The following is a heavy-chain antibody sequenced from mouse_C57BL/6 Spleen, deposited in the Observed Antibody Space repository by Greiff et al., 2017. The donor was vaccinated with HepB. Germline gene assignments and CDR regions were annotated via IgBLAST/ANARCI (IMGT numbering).Heavy chain of an antibody. CDR3: ARGHYGSSYLDY. J-gene: IGHJ2*01. CDR1: GYTFTSYW. CDR2: IDPSDSYT. V-gene: IGHV1-50*01. D-gene: IGHD1-1*01. Sequence: VQLQQPGAELVKPGASVKLSCKASGYTFTSYWMQWVKQRPGQGLEWIGEIDPSDSYTNYNQKFKGKATLTVDTSSSTAYMQLSSLTSEDSAVYYCARGHYGSSYLDYWGQGTTLTVSS.